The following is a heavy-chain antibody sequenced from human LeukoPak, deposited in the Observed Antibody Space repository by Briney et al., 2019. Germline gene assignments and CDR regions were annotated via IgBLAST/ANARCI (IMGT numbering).Heavy chain of an antibody. V-gene: IGHV3-30*02. D-gene: IGHD3-3*01. CDR1: GFTFSSYA. CDR2: IRYDGSNK. Sequence: PGGSLRLSCAASGFTFSSYAMSWVRQAPGKGLEWVAFIRYDGSNKYYADSVKGRFTISRDNSKNTLYLQMNSLRAEDTAVYYCAKDWEYYDFWSGLGVFDYWGQGTLVTVSS. CDR3: AKDWEYYDFWSGLGVFDY. J-gene: IGHJ4*02.